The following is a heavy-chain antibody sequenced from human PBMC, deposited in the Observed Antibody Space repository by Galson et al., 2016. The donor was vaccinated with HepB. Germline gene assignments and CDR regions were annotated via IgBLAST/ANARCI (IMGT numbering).Heavy chain of an antibody. CDR1: GFTFSSYD. CDR2: IGTAGDP. J-gene: IGHJ6*02. V-gene: IGHV3-13*05. D-gene: IGHD3-22*01. Sequence: SLRLSCAASGFTFSSYDMLWVRQATGKGLERVSAIGTAGDPYYPGSVKGRFTISRENSKISFYLQMNNLRAGGTAVYYCVGGRGGVRWLSYGMDVWGQGTTVTVSS. CDR3: VGGRGGVRWLSYGMDV.